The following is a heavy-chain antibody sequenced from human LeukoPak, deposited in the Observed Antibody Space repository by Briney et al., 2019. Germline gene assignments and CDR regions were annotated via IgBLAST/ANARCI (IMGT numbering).Heavy chain of an antibody. CDR2: INPNSGGT. Sequence: ASVKASCKASGYTFTGYYMHWVRQAPGQGLEWMGWINPNSGGTNYAQKFQGRVTMTRDTSISTAYMELSRLRSDDTAVYYCARGVVVGERDWFDPWGQGTLVTVSS. CDR1: GYTFTGYY. CDR3: ARGVVVGERDWFDP. D-gene: IGHD2-2*01. V-gene: IGHV1-2*02. J-gene: IGHJ5*02.